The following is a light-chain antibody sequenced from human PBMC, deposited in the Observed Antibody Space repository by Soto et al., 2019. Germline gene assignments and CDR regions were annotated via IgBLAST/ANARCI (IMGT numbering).Light chain of an antibody. Sequence: EIVLTQSPGTLSLSPGERATLSCRASQSVSSSYLAWYQQKPAQAPRLLIYGASNRATGIPDRFSGSGSGTDFTLTISRLEPEDFAVYYCQHLNDYRYTFGQGTKVEIK. CDR3: QHLNDYRYT. V-gene: IGKV3-20*01. CDR2: GAS. CDR1: QSVSSSY. J-gene: IGKJ2*01.